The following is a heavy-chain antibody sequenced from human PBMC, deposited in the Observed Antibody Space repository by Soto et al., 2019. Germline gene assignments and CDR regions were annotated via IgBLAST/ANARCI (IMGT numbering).Heavy chain of an antibody. J-gene: IGHJ6*02. CDR2: IIPIFGTA. Sequence: SVKVSCKASGCTFSSYAISWVRQAPGQGLEWMGGIIPIFGTANYAQKFQGRVTITADESTSTAYMELSSLRSEDTAVYYCARAGPKSGTTRYYYYGMDVWGQGTTVTVSS. CDR3: ARAGPKSGTTRYYYYGMDV. CDR1: GCTFSSYA. V-gene: IGHV1-69*13. D-gene: IGHD1-1*01.